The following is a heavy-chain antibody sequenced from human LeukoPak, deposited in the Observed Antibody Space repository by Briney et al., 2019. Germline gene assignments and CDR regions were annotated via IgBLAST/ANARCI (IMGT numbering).Heavy chain of an antibody. J-gene: IGHJ4*02. D-gene: IGHD4-23*01. CDR3: ATDRKVGTWDPRFDY. Sequence: GGSLRLSCAASGFSFSSNWMMWVRQAPGKGLEWVANIRQDGSEKNYVDSVKGRFTISRDNAKISLYLQMNSLRVEDTAVYYCATDRKVGTWDPRFDYWGQGTLVTVSS. V-gene: IGHV3-7*01. CDR2: IRQDGSEK. CDR1: GFSFSSNW.